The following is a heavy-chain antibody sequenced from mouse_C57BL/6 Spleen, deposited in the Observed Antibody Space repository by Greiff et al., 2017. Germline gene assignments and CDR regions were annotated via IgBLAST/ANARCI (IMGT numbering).Heavy chain of an antibody. D-gene: IGHD2-4*01. CDR2: IDPANGNT. CDR1: GFNIKNTY. V-gene: IGHV14-3*01. J-gene: IGHJ3*01. CDR3: ARWDYDFAY. Sequence: VQLQQSVAELVRPGASVKLSCTASGFNIKNTYIHWVKPRPEQGLEWIGRIDPANGNTKYAPKFQGKATITADTSSNTAYLQLSSLTSEDTAIYYCARWDYDFAYWGQGTLVTVSA.